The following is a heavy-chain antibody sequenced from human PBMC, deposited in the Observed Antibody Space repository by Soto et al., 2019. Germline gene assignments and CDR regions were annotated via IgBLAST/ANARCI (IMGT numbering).Heavy chain of an antibody. CDR2: IIPIFGTA. V-gene: IGHV1-69*06. J-gene: IGHJ3*02. CDR3: ARRVVTAMDRENDAFDI. D-gene: IGHD2-21*02. CDR1: GGTFSSYS. Sequence: SVKVSWKASGGTFSSYSMSWVRQAPGQGLEWMGWIIPIFGTANYAQKFQGRVTITADKSTSTAYMELSSLRSEDTAVYYCARRVVTAMDRENDAFDIWGQGTMVTVSS.